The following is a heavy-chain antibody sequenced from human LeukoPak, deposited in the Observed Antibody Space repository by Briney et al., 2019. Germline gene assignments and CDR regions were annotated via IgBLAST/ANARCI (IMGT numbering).Heavy chain of an antibody. Sequence: PAETLSLTCSVSGGSISSRSYYWGWIRQPPGKGLEWIGSIYYSGSTYYNPSLKSRVTISLDTFKNHFSLKLKSVTAADTAVYYCAKQGLASFEELLKWGQGTLVTVSS. J-gene: IGHJ1*01. D-gene: IGHD3-10*01. CDR2: IYYSGST. V-gene: IGHV4-39*01. CDR1: GGSISSRSYY. CDR3: AKQGLASFEELLK.